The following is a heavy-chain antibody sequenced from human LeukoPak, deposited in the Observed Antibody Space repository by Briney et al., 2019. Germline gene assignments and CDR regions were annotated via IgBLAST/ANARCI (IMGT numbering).Heavy chain of an antibody. J-gene: IGHJ4*02. V-gene: IGHV3-7*03. CDR3: TTDTWYSAGH. CDR2: IKKDGSEK. CDR1: GFFSSGSW. Sequence: PGGSLRLSCTASGFFSSGSWMAWIRQAPGKGLEWVAIIKKDGSEKYYVDSMKGRFTISRDNAKNSLFLQMNSLRAEDTAIYYCTTDTWYSAGHWGQGTLVTVSS. D-gene: IGHD2-15*01.